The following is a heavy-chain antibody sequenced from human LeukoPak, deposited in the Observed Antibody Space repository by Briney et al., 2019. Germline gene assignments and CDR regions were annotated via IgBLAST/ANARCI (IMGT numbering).Heavy chain of an antibody. CDR2: IYNSGNT. V-gene: IGHV4-4*07. CDR3: ARGSFDSSGYYVFDY. CDR1: GDSITRNH. J-gene: IGHJ4*02. Sequence: PSETLSLTCTVSGDSITRNHWSWIRQPAGKGLEWLGRIYNSGNTNYSPSLESRVTMSTDTSKNQFSLKLTSVTAADTAVYYCARGSFDSSGYYVFDYWGQGTLVTVSS. D-gene: IGHD3-22*01.